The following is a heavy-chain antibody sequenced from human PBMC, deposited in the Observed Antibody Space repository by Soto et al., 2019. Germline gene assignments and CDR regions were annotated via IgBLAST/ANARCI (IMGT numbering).Heavy chain of an antibody. CDR2: ISYAGSKK. CDR3: EKSDFNYFYLDV. CDR1: GFTFSNYG. Sequence: QVQLVESGGGVVQPGRALRLSCAASGFTFSNYGMHWVRQAPGKGLEWGAVISYAGSKKLYADSVKGRCTISRDTSKNTVYLQMISLRPEDSAVYYCEKSDFNYFYLDVWGKGATVTVS. J-gene: IGHJ6*03. D-gene: IGHD3-3*01. V-gene: IGHV3-30*18.